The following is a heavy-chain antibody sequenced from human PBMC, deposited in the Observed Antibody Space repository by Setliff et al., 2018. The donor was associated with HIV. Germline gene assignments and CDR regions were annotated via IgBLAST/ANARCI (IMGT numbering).Heavy chain of an antibody. V-gene: IGHV4-59*02. J-gene: IGHJ6*03. CDR3: ARATFGSTSSGINYYMDV. Sequence: PSETLSLTCTVSGGSVSGYFWSWIRQPPGRGLEWIGYIYYDGTTNSNPSLKSRVTISVTTSKNQFSLKPSSVTAADTALYFCARATFGSTSSGINYYMDVWGKGTTVTVSS. CDR1: GGSVSGYF. CDR2: IYYDGTT. D-gene: IGHD3-10*01.